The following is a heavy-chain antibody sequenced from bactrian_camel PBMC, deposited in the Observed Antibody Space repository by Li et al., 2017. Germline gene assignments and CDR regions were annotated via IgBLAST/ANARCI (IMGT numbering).Heavy chain of an antibody. CDR1: GFTFSNYA. V-gene: IGHV3S40*01. J-gene: IGHJ4*01. CDR2: IGSGGDST. Sequence: QLVESGGGLVQPGGSLRLSCAASGFTFSNYAMSWVRQAPGKGLEWVSDIGSGGDSTSYADSVKGRFTISRDNANNTVYLQLNSLKTEDTAMYYCAKGNRGYAAGYNRPTGQGTQVTVS. D-gene: IGHD1*01.